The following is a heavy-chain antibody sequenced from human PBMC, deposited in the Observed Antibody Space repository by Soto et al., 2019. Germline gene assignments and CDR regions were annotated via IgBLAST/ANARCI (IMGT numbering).Heavy chain of an antibody. V-gene: IGHV3-66*01. Sequence: EVQLVESGGGLVQPGGSLRLSCAASGFSVSDNYMNWVRQAPGKGLEWVSVTYIGGSTYYADSVKGRFTISRDNSKNTLSLQMNSVRAEDTAVYYCARDRSQAGMDVWGQGTTVTVSS. CDR1: GFSVSDNY. D-gene: IGHD1-26*01. CDR3: ARDRSQAGMDV. J-gene: IGHJ6*02. CDR2: TYIGGST.